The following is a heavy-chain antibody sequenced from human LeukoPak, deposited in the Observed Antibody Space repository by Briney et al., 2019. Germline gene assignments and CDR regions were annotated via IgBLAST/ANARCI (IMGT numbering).Heavy chain of an antibody. V-gene: IGHV3-48*04. CDR3: ARDYRSSSGRAFDI. CDR2: ISSSSSTI. CDR1: GFTFSTYS. Sequence: GGSLRLSCAASGFTFSTYSMNWVRQAPGKGLEWVSIISSSSSTIYYAESVKGRFTISRDTAKNSLYLQMKRMTAEDTAVYYCARDYRSSSGRAFDIWGQGTMVTVSS. J-gene: IGHJ3*02. D-gene: IGHD6-13*01.